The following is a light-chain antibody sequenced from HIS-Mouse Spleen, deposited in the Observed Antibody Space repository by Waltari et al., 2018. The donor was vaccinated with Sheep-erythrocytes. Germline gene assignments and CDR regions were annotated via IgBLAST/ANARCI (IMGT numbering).Light chain of an antibody. J-gene: IGLJ3*02. CDR3: QSYDSSNWV. CDR1: SGSIPSNS. Sequence: NFMLTQPHSVSESPGKTVTISCTGSSGSIPSNSVQWYQQRPGSAPTTVIYEDNQRPPGVPDRFSGSIDSSSNSASLTISGLKTEDEADYYCQSYDSSNWVFGGGTKLTVL. V-gene: IGLV6-57*02. CDR2: EDN.